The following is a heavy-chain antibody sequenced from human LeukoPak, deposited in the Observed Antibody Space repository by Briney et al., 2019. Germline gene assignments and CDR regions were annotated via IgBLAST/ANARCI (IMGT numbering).Heavy chain of an antibody. CDR2: INPNSGGT. CDR3: ARSVRGSGYSYYYGMDV. Sequence: GASVKVSCKASGYTFTGYYMHWVRQAPGRGLEWMGRINPNSGGTNYARKFQGWVTMTRDTSISTAYMELSRLRSDDTAVYYCARSVRGSGYSYYYGMDVWGQGTTVTVSS. V-gene: IGHV1-2*04. J-gene: IGHJ6*02. D-gene: IGHD5-12*01. CDR1: GYTFTGYY.